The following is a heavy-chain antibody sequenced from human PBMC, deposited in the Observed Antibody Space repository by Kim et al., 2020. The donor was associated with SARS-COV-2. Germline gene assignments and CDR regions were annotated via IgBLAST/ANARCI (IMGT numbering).Heavy chain of an antibody. CDR3: ARGGVGATGKVDY. Sequence: GGSLRLSCAASGFTFDDYAMHWVRQAPGKGLEWVSGISWNSGSIGYADSVKGRFTISRDNAKNSLYLQMNSLRAEDTALYYCARGGVGATGKVDYWGQGTLVTVSS. J-gene: IGHJ4*02. CDR2: ISWNSGSI. V-gene: IGHV3-9*01. CDR1: GFTFDDYA. D-gene: IGHD1-26*01.